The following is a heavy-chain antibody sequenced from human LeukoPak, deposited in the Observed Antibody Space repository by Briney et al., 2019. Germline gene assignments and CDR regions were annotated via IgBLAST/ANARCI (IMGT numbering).Heavy chain of an antibody. Sequence: SVKVSCKASGGTFSSYAISWVRQAPGQGLEWMGGIIPIFGTANYAQKFQGRVTITTDESTSTAYMELSSLRSEDTAVYYCARNAPLSTTVMDYYCYMDVWGKGTTVTVSS. CDR3: ARNAPLSTTVMDYYCYMDV. D-gene: IGHD4-11*01. J-gene: IGHJ6*03. V-gene: IGHV1-69*05. CDR1: GGTFSSYA. CDR2: IIPIFGTA.